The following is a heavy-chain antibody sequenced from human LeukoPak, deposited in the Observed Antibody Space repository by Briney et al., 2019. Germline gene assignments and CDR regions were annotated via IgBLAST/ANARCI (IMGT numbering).Heavy chain of an antibody. J-gene: IGHJ6*03. V-gene: IGHV4-4*09. CDR1: GGSISSYY. D-gene: IGHD3-22*01. Sequence: SETLSLTCTVSGGSISSYYWSWIRQPPGKGLEWIGYIYTSGSTNYKPSLKSRVTISVDTSKNQFSLKLSSVTAADTAVYYCARHGGYDSSGHYHYYYYYYMDVWGKGTTVTVSS. CDR2: IYTSGST. CDR3: ARHGGYDSSGHYHYYYYYYMDV.